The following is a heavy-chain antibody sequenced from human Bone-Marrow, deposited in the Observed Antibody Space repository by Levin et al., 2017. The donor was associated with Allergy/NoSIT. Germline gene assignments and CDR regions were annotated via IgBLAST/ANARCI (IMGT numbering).Heavy chain of an antibody. Sequence: GGSLRLSCAASGFDFADSYLSWVRQAPGKGLEWISYITNTATTTYYADSVKGRFTIFRDNTRNLLFLQMSSLRAEDTAIYYCSTGVPEPKDSGLDVWGQGTTVIVSS. J-gene: IGHJ6*02. CDR1: GFDFADSY. V-gene: IGHV3-11*01. CDR3: STGVPEPKDSGLDV. D-gene: IGHD2-2*01. CDR2: ITNTATTT.